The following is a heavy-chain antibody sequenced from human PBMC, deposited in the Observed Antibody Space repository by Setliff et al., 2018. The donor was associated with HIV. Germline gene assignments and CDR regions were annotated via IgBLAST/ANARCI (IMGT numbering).Heavy chain of an antibody. V-gene: IGHV3-23*01. CDR2: FTGGFA. D-gene: IGHD7-27*01. CDR1: GVTLDTSD. J-gene: IGHJ3*02. CDR3: ARDPYPNRGSLDAFQI. Sequence: GGSLRLSCEVSGVTLDTSDIHWVRQAPGMGFEWVSSFTGGFAYYADSVKGRFTISRDNSKNTVYLQLNSLRAEDTAVYYCARDPYPNRGSLDAFQIWGQGTMVTVSS.